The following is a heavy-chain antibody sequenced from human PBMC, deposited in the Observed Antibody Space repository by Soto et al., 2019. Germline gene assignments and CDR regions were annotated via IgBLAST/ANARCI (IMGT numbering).Heavy chain of an antibody. V-gene: IGHV3-43*01. CDR2: ISWDGGST. J-gene: IGHJ3*02. CDR1: GFTFDDYT. D-gene: IGHD6-6*01. CDR3: AKDMREPEYISSSFAFDI. Sequence: GGSLRLSCAASGFTFDDYTMHWVRQAPGKGLEWVSLISWDGGSTYYADSVKGRFTISRDNSKNSLYLQMNSLRTEDTALYYCAKDMREPEYISSSFAFDIWGQGTMVTVSS.